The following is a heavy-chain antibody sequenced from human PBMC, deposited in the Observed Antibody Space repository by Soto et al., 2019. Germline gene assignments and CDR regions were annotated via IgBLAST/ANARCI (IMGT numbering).Heavy chain of an antibody. CDR1: GYTFTSYG. D-gene: IGHD3-10*01. CDR3: ARERVEVTMVRGVITNYYSGMDV. V-gene: IGHV1-18*04. CDR2: ISAYNGNT. Sequence: ASVKVSCKASGYTFTSYGISWVRQAPGQGLEWMGWISAYNGNTNYAQKLQGRVTMTTDTSTSTAYMELRSLRSDDTAVYYCARERVEVTMVRGVITNYYSGMDVWGQGTTVTVSS. J-gene: IGHJ6*02.